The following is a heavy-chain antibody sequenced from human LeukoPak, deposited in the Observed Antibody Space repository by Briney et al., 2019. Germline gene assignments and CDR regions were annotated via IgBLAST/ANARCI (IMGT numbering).Heavy chain of an antibody. CDR1: GFMLSSTW. Sequence: GGSLRLSCAASGFMLSSTWMNWVRQAPGKGLVWVSRINSDATSTSYADSVRGRFTISRDDAKNTMYLQMNSLRAEDTAMYYCVRGSPGYSSSWHAYWGQGTLVTVSS. D-gene: IGHD6-13*01. CDR2: INSDATST. V-gene: IGHV3-74*01. CDR3: VRGSPGYSSSWHAY. J-gene: IGHJ4*02.